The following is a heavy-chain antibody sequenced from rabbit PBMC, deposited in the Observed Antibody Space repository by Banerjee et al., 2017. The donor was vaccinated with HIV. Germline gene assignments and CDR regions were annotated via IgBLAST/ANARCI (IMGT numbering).Heavy chain of an antibody. D-gene: IGHD2-1*01. CDR3: ARDDDDTEGFNL. CDR2: IDTGSRGYT. J-gene: IGHJ4*01. V-gene: IGHV1S45*01. CDR1: GFDFSSYG. Sequence: QEQLVESGGGLVQPGGSLKLSCKASGFDFSSYGVSWVRQAPGKGLEWIACIDTGSRGYTWYASWAKGRFTISKTSSTTVTLQMTSLTAADTATYFCARDDDDTEGFNLRGPGTLVTVS.